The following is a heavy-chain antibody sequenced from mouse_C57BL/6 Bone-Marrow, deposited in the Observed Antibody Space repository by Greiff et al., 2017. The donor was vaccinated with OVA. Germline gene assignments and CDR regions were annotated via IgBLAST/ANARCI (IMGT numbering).Heavy chain of an antibody. J-gene: IGHJ1*03. V-gene: IGHV1-19*01. CDR3: AGRGGYGNDWYFDV. Sequence: VQLQQSGPVLVKPGASVKMSCKASGYTFTDYYMNWVKQSHGKSLEWIGVINPYNGGTSYTQKFKGKATLTVDKSSSTAYMELNSLTSEDSAVYYCAGRGGYGNDWYFDVWGTGTTVTVSS. CDR2: INPYNGGT. D-gene: IGHD2-10*02. CDR1: GYTFTDYY.